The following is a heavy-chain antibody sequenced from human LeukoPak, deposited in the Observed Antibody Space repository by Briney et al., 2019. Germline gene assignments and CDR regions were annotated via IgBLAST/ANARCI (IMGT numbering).Heavy chain of an antibody. V-gene: IGHV1-69*02. CDR1: GGTFSSYT. Sequence: RASVKVSCKASGGTFSSYTISWVRQAPGQGLEWMGRIIPILGIANYAQKFQGRVTITADKSTSTAYMELSSLRSEDTAVYYCARGLSEYCSSTSCYTPNWFDPWGQGTLVTVSS. J-gene: IGHJ5*02. CDR3: ARGLSEYCSSTSCYTPNWFDP. CDR2: IIPILGIA. D-gene: IGHD2-2*02.